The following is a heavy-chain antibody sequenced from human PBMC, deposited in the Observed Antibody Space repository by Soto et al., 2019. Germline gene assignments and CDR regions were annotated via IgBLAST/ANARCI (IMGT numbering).Heavy chain of an antibody. D-gene: IGHD3-22*01. CDR2: IYSDGST. Sequence: PGKGLKWVSVIYSDGSTYYADSVKGRFTISRHNSKNTLYLQMNSLRAEDTAVYYCARDPYYDGFFFQAEDGIRDL. V-gene: IGHV3-53*04. J-gene: IGHJ2*01. CDR3: ARDPYYDGFFFQAEDGIRDL.